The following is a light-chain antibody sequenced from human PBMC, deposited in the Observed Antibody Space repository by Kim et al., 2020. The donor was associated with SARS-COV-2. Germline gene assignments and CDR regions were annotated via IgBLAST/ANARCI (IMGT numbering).Light chain of an antibody. V-gene: IGLV3-1*01. CDR3: QAWDINTYV. CDR1: KLGDKY. Sequence: SYELTQPPSVSVSPGQTATIVCSGDKLGDKYASWYQQKPGQSPVLVIYQSTKRPSGIPERFSGTNSGNTATLTISGTQAMDEGDYYCQAWDINTYVFGTGTKVTVL. J-gene: IGLJ1*01. CDR2: QST.